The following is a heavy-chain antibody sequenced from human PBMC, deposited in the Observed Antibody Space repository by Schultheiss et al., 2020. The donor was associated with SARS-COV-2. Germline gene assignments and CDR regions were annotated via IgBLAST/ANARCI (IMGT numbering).Heavy chain of an antibody. Sequence: GGSLRLSCAASEFIFTTSVIHWVRQAPGKELEWVAAISFDGSKYYVDSVKGRFTISRDNSKNTLYLQMNSLRAEDTAVYYCARESIVGATRRGYYGMDVWGQGTTVTVSS. J-gene: IGHJ6*02. CDR2: ISFDGSK. V-gene: IGHV3-30-3*01. D-gene: IGHD1-26*01. CDR1: EFIFTTSV. CDR3: ARESIVGATRRGYYGMDV.